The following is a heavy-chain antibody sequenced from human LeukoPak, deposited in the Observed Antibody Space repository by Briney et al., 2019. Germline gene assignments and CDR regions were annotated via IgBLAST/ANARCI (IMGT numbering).Heavy chain of an antibody. CDR1: GFTFSSYG. D-gene: IGHD5-18*01. Sequence: PGGSLRLSCAASGFTFSSYGMNWVRQAPGKGLEWVSYISSSGSTIYYADSVKGRFTISRDNAKNSLYLQMNSLRAEDTAVYYCARSRGYSYGRLFDYWGQGTLVTVSS. CDR3: ARSRGYSYGRLFDY. CDR2: ISSSGSTI. J-gene: IGHJ4*02. V-gene: IGHV3-48*03.